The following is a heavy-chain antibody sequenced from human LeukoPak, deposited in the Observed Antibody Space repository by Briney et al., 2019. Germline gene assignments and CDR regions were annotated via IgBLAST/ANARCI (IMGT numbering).Heavy chain of an antibody. CDR3: ARDPRGDILTGYPNWFDP. J-gene: IGHJ5*02. CDR2: ISSSSSYI. V-gene: IGHV3-21*01. D-gene: IGHD3-9*01. Sequence: GGSLRLSCAASGFTFSTYSINWVRQAPGKGLEWVSTISSSSSYIYYADSAKGRFTISRDNAKNSLYLQMNSLRAEDTAVYYCARDPRGDILTGYPNWFDPWGQGTLVTVSS. CDR1: GFTFSTYS.